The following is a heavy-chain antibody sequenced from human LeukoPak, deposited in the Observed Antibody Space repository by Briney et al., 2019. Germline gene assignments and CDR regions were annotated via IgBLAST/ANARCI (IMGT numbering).Heavy chain of an antibody. D-gene: IGHD3-10*01. CDR2: ISYDGSNK. Sequence: PGGSLRLSCAASGFTFSSYGMHWVRQAPGKGLEWVAVISYDGSNKYYADSVKGRFTISRDNSKNTLYLQMNSLRAEDTAVYYCARGHVWFGELLYYFDYWGQGTLVTVSS. CDR1: GFTFSSYG. CDR3: ARGHVWFGELLYYFDY. J-gene: IGHJ4*02. V-gene: IGHV3-30*03.